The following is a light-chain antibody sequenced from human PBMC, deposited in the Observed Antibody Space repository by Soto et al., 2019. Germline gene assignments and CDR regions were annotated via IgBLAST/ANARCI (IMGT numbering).Light chain of an antibody. Sequence: EVVLTQSPATLSLSPGERATLSCRASQSVSSYLAWYQQKPGQAPRLLIYDASNRATGRPARFSGSGSGTDFTLTISSLEPEDFAVYYCQQRSKWPPLTVGGGTKVDIK. J-gene: IGKJ4*01. V-gene: IGKV3-11*01. CDR1: QSVSSY. CDR3: QQRSKWPPLT. CDR2: DAS.